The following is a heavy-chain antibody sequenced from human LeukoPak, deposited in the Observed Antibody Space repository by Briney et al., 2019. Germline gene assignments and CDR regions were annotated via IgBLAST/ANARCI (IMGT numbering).Heavy chain of an antibody. CDR1: GGSISSYY. CDR3: ARTYGPIDY. V-gene: IGHV4-59*01. Sequence: PSETLSLTCTVSGGSISSYYWSWIRQPPGKGLEWIGYIYHSGGTNYNPSLKSRVTISVDTSKNQFSVRLRSVTAADTAVYYCARTYGPIDYWGQGALVTVSS. D-gene: IGHD4-17*01. J-gene: IGHJ4*02. CDR2: IYHSGGT.